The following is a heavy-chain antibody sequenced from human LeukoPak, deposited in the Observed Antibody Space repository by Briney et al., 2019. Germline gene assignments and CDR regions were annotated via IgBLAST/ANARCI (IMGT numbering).Heavy chain of an antibody. CDR3: ARGAPTFA. CDR1: GFTFSSYG. J-gene: IGHJ5*02. Sequence: GGSLRLSCAASGFTFSSYGMHWVRQAPGKGLEWVAVISYDGSNKYYADSVKGRFTISRDNSKNTLYLQMNSLRAEDTAVYYCARGAPTFAWGQGTLVTVSS. CDR2: ISYDGSNK. V-gene: IGHV3-30*03. D-gene: IGHD3-10*01.